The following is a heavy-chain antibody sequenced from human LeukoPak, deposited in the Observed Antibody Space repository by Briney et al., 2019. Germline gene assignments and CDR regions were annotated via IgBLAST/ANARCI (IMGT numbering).Heavy chain of an antibody. CDR2: MDKSGST. CDR1: GGSISGFY. CDR3: ARDYSKGGGFDF. Sequence: SETLSLTCTVSGGSISGFYWSWIRQPPGKGLEWIGYMDKSGSTTYNPSLKSRVTISVDTSKNQFSLKLSPVTAADTAVYYCARDYSKGGGFDFWGQGTLVTVSS. V-gene: IGHV4-59*01. D-gene: IGHD4-11*01. J-gene: IGHJ4*02.